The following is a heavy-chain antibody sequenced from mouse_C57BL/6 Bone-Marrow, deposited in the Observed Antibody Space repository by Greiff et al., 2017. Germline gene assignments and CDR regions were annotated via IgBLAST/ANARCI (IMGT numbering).Heavy chain of an antibody. CDR3: ARGYYYGPAY. J-gene: IGHJ2*01. CDR1: GYTFTSYG. D-gene: IGHD1-1*01. Sequence: QVQLQQSGAELARPGASVKLSCKASGYTFTSYGISWVKQRTGQGLEWIGGFYPRSGSTYYNEKFKGKATLTADKSSSTAYMELRRLTSEDSAVYFCARGYYYGPAYWGQGTTLTVSS. V-gene: IGHV1-81*01. CDR2: FYPRSGST.